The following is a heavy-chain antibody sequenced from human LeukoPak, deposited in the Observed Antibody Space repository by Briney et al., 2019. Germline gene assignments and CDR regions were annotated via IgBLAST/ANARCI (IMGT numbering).Heavy chain of an antibody. CDR2: IYTGGNT. CDR3: ARPINDAFDI. J-gene: IGHJ3*02. CDR1: GGSISSYS. V-gene: IGHV4-4*07. Sequence: SETLSLTCTVSGGSISSYSWSWIRQPAGKGLEWIGRIYTGGNTNYNPSLKSRVTMSVDTSRNQFSLKLSSVTAADTVVYYCARPINDAFDIWGQGTMVTVSS.